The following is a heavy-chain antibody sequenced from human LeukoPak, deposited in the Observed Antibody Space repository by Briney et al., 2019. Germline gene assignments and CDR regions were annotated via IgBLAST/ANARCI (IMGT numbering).Heavy chain of an antibody. CDR1: GGSFSGYY. Sequence: PSETLSLTCAVYGGSFSGYYWSWIRQPPGKGLEWIGEINHSGSTNYNPSLKSRVTISVDTSKNQFSLKLSSVTAADTAVYYCARGLRYFDRLPYRGNWFDPWGQGTLVTVSS. D-gene: IGHD3-9*01. CDR3: ARGLRYFDRLPYRGNWFDP. V-gene: IGHV4-34*01. J-gene: IGHJ5*02. CDR2: INHSGST.